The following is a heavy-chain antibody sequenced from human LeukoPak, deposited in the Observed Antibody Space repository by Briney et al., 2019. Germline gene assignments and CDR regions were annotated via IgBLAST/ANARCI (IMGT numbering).Heavy chain of an antibody. V-gene: IGHV3-53*01. CDR2: IYSGGNT. CDR1: GFSVSNYY. Sequence: PGGSLSLSCAASGFSVSNYYMSWVRQAPGKGLEWVSVIYSGGNTYYTDSVKGRFTISRDNPKNTVFLQMGSLRGEDTAVYCCARCYYDGSGFYYYFDYWGQGTLVTVSS. J-gene: IGHJ4*02. D-gene: IGHD3-22*01. CDR3: ARCYYDGSGFYYYFDY.